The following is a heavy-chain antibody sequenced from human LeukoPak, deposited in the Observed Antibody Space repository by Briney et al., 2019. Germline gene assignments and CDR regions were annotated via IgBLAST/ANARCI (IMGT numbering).Heavy chain of an antibody. V-gene: IGHV3-21*01. CDR1: GFTFSSYS. CDR2: ISSSSSYI. CDR3: AIIWNYYDSSGYSD. Sequence: GGSLRLSCAASGFTFSSYSMSWVRQAPGKGLEWVSSISSSSSYIYYADSVKGRFTISRDHAKNSLYLQMNSLRAEDTAVYYCAIIWNYYDSSGYSDWGRGTLVTVSS. D-gene: IGHD3-22*01. J-gene: IGHJ4*02.